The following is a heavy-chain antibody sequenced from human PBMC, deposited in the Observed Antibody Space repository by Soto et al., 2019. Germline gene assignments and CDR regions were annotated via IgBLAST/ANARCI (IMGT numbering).Heavy chain of an antibody. CDR2: VYSSGTT. V-gene: IGHV4-4*07. CDR3: ARDIGSYAYGEGY. CDR1: GGSINSYW. Sequence: QVQLQESGPGLVKPSETLSLTCSVSGGSINSYWWSWIRQPAGKGLEWIGRVYSSGTTDYNPSLNSRATVSVETSTNQSSLMLSSVTAADTAVSYCARDIGSYAYGEGYWGQGIQVTVSS. D-gene: IGHD3-10*01. J-gene: IGHJ4*02.